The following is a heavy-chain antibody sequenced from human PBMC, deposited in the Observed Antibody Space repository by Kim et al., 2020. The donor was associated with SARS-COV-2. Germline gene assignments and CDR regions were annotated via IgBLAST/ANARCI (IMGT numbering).Heavy chain of an antibody. V-gene: IGHV3-15*01. J-gene: IGHJ4*02. CDR1: GFTFSNAW. Sequence: GGSLRLSCAASGFTFSNAWMSWVRQAPGKGLEWVGRIKSKTDGGTTDYAAPVKGRFTISRADSKNTLYLQMNSLKTEDTAVYYCTTGRVVVTAIRFDYWGQGTLVTVSS. CDR2: IKSKTDGGTT. D-gene: IGHD2-21*02. CDR3: TTGRVVVTAIRFDY.